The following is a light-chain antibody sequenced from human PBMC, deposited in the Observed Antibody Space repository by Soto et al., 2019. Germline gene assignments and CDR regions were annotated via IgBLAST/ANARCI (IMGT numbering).Light chain of an antibody. CDR1: QSISTY. J-gene: IGKJ1*01. V-gene: IGKV1-39*01. CDR2: AAF. CDR3: QQGYSTPWT. Sequence: DSQMPQSPSSLSAPLGDRFTITCLSSQSISTYLNWYQQKPGKAPNLLIYAAFSLQSGVPSRFSGSGSGTDFTLTISSLQPEDFATYYCQQGYSTPWTFGQGTKVDIK.